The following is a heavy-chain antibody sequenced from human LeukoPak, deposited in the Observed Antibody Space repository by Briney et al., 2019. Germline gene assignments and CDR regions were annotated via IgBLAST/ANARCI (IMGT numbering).Heavy chain of an antibody. D-gene: IGHD1-1*01. J-gene: IGHJ5*02. Sequence: WETLSLTCTVSGGSIIHYFWSWIRQPPGKGLQWIGYIYTSGSTNYNPSLKSRVTISVDTSKNQFSLRLSSVTAADTAIYYCAKQATGRWFDPRGLGTLVTVS. V-gene: IGHV4-4*09. CDR1: GGSIIHYF. CDR3: AKQATGRWFDP. CDR2: IYTSGST.